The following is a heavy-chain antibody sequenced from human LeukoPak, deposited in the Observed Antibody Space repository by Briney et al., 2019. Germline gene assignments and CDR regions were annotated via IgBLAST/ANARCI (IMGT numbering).Heavy chain of an antibody. CDR1: GGSFSGYY. CDR2: INHSGST. J-gene: IGHJ6*02. CDR3: ARHDKGRSTYYYYGVDV. V-gene: IGHV4-34*01. D-gene: IGHD3-22*01. Sequence: SETLSLTCAVYGGSFSGYYWSWIRQPPGKGLEWIGEINHSGSTNYNPSLKSRVTISVDTSKNQFSLKLSSVTAADTAVYYCARHDKGRSTYYYYGVDVWGQGTTVTVSS.